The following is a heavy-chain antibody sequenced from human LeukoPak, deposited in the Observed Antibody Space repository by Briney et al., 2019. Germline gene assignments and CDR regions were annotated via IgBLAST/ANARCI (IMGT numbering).Heavy chain of an antibody. CDR3: ARDGYSSDFDY. D-gene: IGHD5-18*01. J-gene: IGHJ4*02. Sequence: GGSLRLSCAASGYTFTSYGISWVRQAPGQGLEWMGWISAYNGNTNYAQKLQGRVTMTTDTSTSTAYMELRSLRSDDTAVYYCARDGYSSDFDYWGQGTLVTVSS. CDR2: ISAYNGNT. V-gene: IGHV1-18*01. CDR1: GYTFTSYG.